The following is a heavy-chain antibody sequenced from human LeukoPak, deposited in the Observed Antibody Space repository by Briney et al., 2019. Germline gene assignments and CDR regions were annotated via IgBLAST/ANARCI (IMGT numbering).Heavy chain of an antibody. Sequence: ASVKVSCKASGYTFTGYYIHWVRQAAGQGLECVGWINPHNGETESTEKLQGRVTMTRDTSITTAFMDLSGLTYDDTAVYYCASDVLEPARYDAFDGWGQGTMVTVSS. J-gene: IGHJ3*01. CDR2: INPHNGET. CDR3: ASDVLEPARYDAFDG. CDR1: GYTFTGYY. D-gene: IGHD1-14*01. V-gene: IGHV1-2*02.